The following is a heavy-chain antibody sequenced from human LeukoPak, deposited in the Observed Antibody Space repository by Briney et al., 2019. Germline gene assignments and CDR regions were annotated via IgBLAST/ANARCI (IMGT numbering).Heavy chain of an antibody. V-gene: IGHV3-30*02. Sequence: GGSLRLSCAASGFTFSSYGMHWVRQAPGKGLEWVAFIRYDGSNKYYADSVKGRFTISRDNSKNTLYLQMNSLRAEDTAVYYCAKKGLWSDRGNFDYWGQGTLVTVSS. J-gene: IGHJ4*02. CDR3: AKKGLWSDRGNFDY. CDR1: GFTFSSYG. D-gene: IGHD5-18*01. CDR2: IRYDGSNK.